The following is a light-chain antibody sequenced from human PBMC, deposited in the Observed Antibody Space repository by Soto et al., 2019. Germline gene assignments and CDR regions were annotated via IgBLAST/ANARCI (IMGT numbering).Light chain of an antibody. J-gene: IGKJ5*01. CDR3: QQSYSTPPIT. CDR1: QSISSY. V-gene: IGKV1-39*01. CDR2: AAS. Sequence: DIQMTQSPSSLSASVGDRVTITCRASQSISSYLNWYQQKPGKAPKLLIYAASSLQSGVPSRFSSSRSGTDVTLPISSLQPEDFATYYCQQSYSTPPITFGQGTRLEIK.